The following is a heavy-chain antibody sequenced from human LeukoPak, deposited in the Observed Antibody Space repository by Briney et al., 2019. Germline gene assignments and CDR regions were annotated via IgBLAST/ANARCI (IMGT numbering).Heavy chain of an antibody. CDR3: ATRYYYDSGSYSSFDY. CDR1: GYSFTNYW. Sequence: GESLQISCQGSGYSFTNYWIGWVRQMPGKGLEWMGIIYPGDSDTRYSPSFQGQVTISADKSISTAYLQWSSLKASDTAMYYCATRYYYDSGSYSSFDYWGQGTLVTVSS. CDR2: IYPGDSDT. J-gene: IGHJ4*02. V-gene: IGHV5-51*01. D-gene: IGHD3-10*01.